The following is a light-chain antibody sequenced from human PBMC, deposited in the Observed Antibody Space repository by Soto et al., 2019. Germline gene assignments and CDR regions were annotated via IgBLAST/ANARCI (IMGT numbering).Light chain of an antibody. CDR2: DAS. J-gene: IGKJ5*01. CDR3: QQYDGSSIT. Sequence: SVLTQSPGTLSLSPGEGATLSCRSSQTIRYNYLAWYQQRPGQAPRLLIFDASSRATGVPDRFSGSGSGTDFTLSISRLEPEDFAVYSCQQYDGSSITFGQGTRLEIK. CDR1: QTIRYNY. V-gene: IGKV3-20*01.